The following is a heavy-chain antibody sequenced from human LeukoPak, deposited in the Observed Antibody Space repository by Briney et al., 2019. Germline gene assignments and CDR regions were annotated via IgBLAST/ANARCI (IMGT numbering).Heavy chain of an antibody. CDR3: AKEDMVRGVPFVY. CDR1: GLTFSSYV. Sequence: GGSLRLSCAASGLTFSSYVMSWVCQAPGKGLEWVSAISGSGSSPYYADSVKGRFTISRDNSKNTLYLQMSSLRAEDTAVYYCAKEDMVRGVPFVYWGQGILVTVSS. V-gene: IGHV3-23*01. J-gene: IGHJ4*02. CDR2: ISGSGSSP. D-gene: IGHD3-10*01.